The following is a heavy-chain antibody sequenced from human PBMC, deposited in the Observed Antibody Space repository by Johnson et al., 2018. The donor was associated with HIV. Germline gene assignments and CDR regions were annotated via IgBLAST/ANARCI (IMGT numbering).Heavy chain of an antibody. CDR3: ARAINDAFDI. Sequence: VQLVESGGGVVQPGRSLRLSCAASGFTFSSYSMNWVRQAPGKGLEWVSYISSSSGTIYYADSGKGLFTIPRDNAKNSLYLQMNSLRAEDTAVYFCARAINDAFDIWGQGTMVTVSP. CDR1: GFTFSSYS. J-gene: IGHJ3*02. V-gene: IGHV3-48*04. CDR2: ISSSSGTI.